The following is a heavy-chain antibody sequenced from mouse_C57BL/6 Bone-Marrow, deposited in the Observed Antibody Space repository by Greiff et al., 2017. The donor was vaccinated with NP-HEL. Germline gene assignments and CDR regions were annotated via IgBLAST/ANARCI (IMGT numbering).Heavy chain of an antibody. CDR2: FDPGGGSI. Sequence: VQLQESGAELVKPGASVTLSCKASGYTFTEYTIHWVKQRSGQGLEWIGWFDPGGGSIKYNEKFKDKATLTADKSSSTVYMELSRLTSEDSAVYFCARHEAPSTVVSYFDYWGQGTTLTVSS. V-gene: IGHV1-62-2*01. J-gene: IGHJ2*01. CDR3: ARHEAPSTVVSYFDY. D-gene: IGHD1-1*01. CDR1: GYTFTEYT.